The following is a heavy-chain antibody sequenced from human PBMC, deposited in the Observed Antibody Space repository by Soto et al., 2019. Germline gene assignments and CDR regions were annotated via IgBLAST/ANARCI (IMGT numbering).Heavy chain of an antibody. CDR1: GFTFGNFW. D-gene: IGHD2-8*02. J-gene: IGHJ4*02. Sequence: PGGSLRLSCSDSGFTFGNFWIHWVRQAPGKGLEWVSHIGPDGTDIVYADSVKGRFIISRDNARNILYLQMDSLKTEDTAVYYCTTDRPLTGGRNALYWGQGTLVTVSS. CDR2: IGPDGTDI. CDR3: TTDRPLTGGRNALY. V-gene: IGHV3-74*03.